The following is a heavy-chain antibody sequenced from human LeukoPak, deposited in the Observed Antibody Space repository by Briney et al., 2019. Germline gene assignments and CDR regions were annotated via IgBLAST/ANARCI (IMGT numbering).Heavy chain of an antibody. Sequence: GGSLRLSCAASGFTFSSYAMSWVHQAPGKGLEWGSGISGSGGKTYYADSVEGRFTISRDNFKNTLYLQMNSLRAEDTAVYYCAKDWTGTKPFDLWGRGTLVTVSS. J-gene: IGHJ2*01. CDR2: ISGSGGKT. D-gene: IGHD3/OR15-3a*01. V-gene: IGHV3-23*01. CDR3: AKDWTGTKPFDL. CDR1: GFTFSSYA.